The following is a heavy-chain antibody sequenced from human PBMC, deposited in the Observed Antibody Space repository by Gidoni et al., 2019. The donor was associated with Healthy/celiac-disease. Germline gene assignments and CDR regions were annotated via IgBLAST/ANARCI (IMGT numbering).Heavy chain of an antibody. D-gene: IGHD1-7*01. CDR1: GGSISSYY. J-gene: IGHJ6*02. Sequence: GGSISSYYWSWIRQPPGKGLEWIGYIYYSGSTNYNPSLKSRVTISVDTSKNQFSLKLSSVTAADTAVYYCARGGPTGTTTYYYYGMDVWGQGTTVTVSS. CDR2: IYYSGST. CDR3: ARGGPTGTTTYYYYGMDV. V-gene: IGHV4-59*01.